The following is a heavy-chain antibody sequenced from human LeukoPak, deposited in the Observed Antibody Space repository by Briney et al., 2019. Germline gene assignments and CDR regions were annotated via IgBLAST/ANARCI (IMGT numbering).Heavy chain of an antibody. J-gene: IGHJ4*02. V-gene: IGHV1-69*13. Sequence: SVKVSCKASGGSFSSYAISWVRQAPGPGREWMGGIIPIFGTANYAQKFQGRVTITADESTSTAYMELSSLRSEDTAVYYCARDGGYGEPDYWGQGTLVTVSS. CDR3: ARDGGYGEPDY. D-gene: IGHD3-16*01. CDR2: IIPIFGTA. CDR1: GGSFSSYA.